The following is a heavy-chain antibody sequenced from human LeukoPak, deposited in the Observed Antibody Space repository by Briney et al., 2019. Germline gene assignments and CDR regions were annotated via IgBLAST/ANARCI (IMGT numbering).Heavy chain of an antibody. V-gene: IGHV3-21*01. J-gene: IGHJ3*02. CDR1: GFAISDYT. Sequence: PGGSLRLSCAASGFAISDYTINWVRQAPGKGLEWVSSISTSSNYIYYADSVKGRFTISRDNAKNSLYLQMNSLRAEDTALYYCARGDDSSGWRGAAFDIWGQGTMVTVSS. D-gene: IGHD6-19*01. CDR3: ARGDDSSGWRGAAFDI. CDR2: ISTSSNYI.